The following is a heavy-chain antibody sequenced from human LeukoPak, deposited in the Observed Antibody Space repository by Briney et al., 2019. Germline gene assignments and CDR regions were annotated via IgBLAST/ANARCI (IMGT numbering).Heavy chain of an antibody. CDR3: AKPIRWYGEYYFDY. Sequence: GGSLRLSCAASGFTFSSYAMSWVRQAPGKGLEWVSAISGSGGSTYYADSVKGRFTISRDNSTNTLYLQMNSRRAEDTAVYYCAKPIRWYGEYYFDYWGQGTLVTVSS. J-gene: IGHJ4*02. V-gene: IGHV3-23*01. CDR1: GFTFSSYA. D-gene: IGHD6-13*01. CDR2: ISGSGGST.